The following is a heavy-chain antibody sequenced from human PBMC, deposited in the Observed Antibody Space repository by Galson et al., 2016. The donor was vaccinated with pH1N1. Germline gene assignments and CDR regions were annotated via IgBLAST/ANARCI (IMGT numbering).Heavy chain of an antibody. Sequence: SLRLSCAASGSNFSNYWMQWVRQAPGKGLQWVANINQDGDKKYYVGSVEGRFTISRDNAKNSLYLQMNNLRDEDTAMYFCARRYFDCWGQGALVTVSS. V-gene: IGHV3-7*01. CDR1: GSNFSNYW. D-gene: IGHD3-9*01. CDR3: ARRYFDC. J-gene: IGHJ4*02. CDR2: INQDGDKK.